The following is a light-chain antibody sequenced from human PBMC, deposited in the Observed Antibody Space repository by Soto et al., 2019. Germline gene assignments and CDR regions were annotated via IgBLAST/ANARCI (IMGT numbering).Light chain of an antibody. J-gene: IGLJ1*01. Sequence: QSVLTQPASVSGSPGQSITISCPGTSSDVGGYNYVSWYQQHPGKAPKLMIYEVSNRPSGVSNRFSGSKSGNTASLTISGLQAEDEADYYCRSYTSSSTLVFGTGTKVTVL. V-gene: IGLV2-14*01. CDR3: RSYTSSSTLV. CDR1: SSDVGGYNY. CDR2: EVS.